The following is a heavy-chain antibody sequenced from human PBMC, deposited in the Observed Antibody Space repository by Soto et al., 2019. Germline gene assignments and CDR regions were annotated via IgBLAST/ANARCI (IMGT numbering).Heavy chain of an antibody. Sequence: QVQLQESGSGLVKPSQSLSLTCTVSVVSLNTADTWWSWIRQSPGKGLEFIGYYHSGGSTYYDASFSSRVIISADTSNSKFSLKLSSVTVADTAVYFCVRSRQMESGNDYGLDVWGQGTTVTVSS. D-gene: IGHD1-1*01. V-gene: IGHV4-30-4*01. J-gene: IGHJ6*02. CDR3: VRSRQMESGNDYGLDV. CDR1: VVSLNTADTW. CDR2: YHSGGST.